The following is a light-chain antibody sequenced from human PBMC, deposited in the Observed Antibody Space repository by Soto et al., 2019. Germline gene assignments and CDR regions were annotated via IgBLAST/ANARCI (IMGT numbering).Light chain of an antibody. J-gene: IGLJ1*01. CDR1: SSNIGAGYD. Sequence: QFVLTQPPSVSGAPGQRVTISCTGSSSNIGAGYDVNWYQQLPETAPKLLIFGDSNRPPGVPDRFSGSKSGTSASLVITGLQADDEADYYCQSNDNGLSGSDVFGTGTKVTVL. CDR3: QSNDNGLSGSDV. CDR2: GDS. V-gene: IGLV1-40*01.